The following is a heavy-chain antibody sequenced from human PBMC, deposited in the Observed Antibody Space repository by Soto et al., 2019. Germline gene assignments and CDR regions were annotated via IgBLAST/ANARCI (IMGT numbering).Heavy chain of an antibody. J-gene: IGHJ4*02. D-gene: IGHD2-2*03. CDR2: ISGSGGST. Sequence: EVQLLESAGGLVQPGGSLRLSCAASGFTFSSYAMSWVRQAPGKGLEWVSAISGSGGSTYYADSVKGRFTISRDNSKNTLYLQMNSLRAEDTAVYYCAKEGGYCSSTSCYGRVYYWGQGTLVTVSS. CDR3: AKEGGYCSSTSCYGRVYY. V-gene: IGHV3-23*01. CDR1: GFTFSSYA.